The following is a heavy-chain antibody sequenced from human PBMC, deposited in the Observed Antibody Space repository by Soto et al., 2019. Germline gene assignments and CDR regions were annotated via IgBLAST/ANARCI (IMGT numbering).Heavy chain of an antibody. CDR3: ASSRKDGWTCDH. D-gene: IGHD6-19*01. J-gene: IGHJ4*02. CDR1: GASISSGAYY. CDR2: IHSSGSS. Sequence: QVQLQESGPGLVKPSQTLSLTCTVSGASISSGAYYWSWVRQLPGKGLEWIGYIHSSGSSYYPPSHKSLLTISIDTSENQFSLNLNSVTAADTTVYYCASSRKDGWTCDHWGQGTLVTVSA. V-gene: IGHV4-31*01.